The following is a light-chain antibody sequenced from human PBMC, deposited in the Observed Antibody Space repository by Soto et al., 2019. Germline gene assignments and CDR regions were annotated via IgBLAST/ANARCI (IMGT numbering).Light chain of an antibody. CDR3: SSYTSSSTLYV. Sequence: LTQPASVSGSPGQSITISCNGTSSDVGGYNYVSWYQQHPGKAPKLMIYEVSNRPSGVSNRFSGSKSGNTASLTISGLQAEDEADYYCSSYTSSSTLYVFGTGTKVTVL. CDR1: SSDVGGYNY. J-gene: IGLJ1*01. V-gene: IGLV2-14*01. CDR2: EVS.